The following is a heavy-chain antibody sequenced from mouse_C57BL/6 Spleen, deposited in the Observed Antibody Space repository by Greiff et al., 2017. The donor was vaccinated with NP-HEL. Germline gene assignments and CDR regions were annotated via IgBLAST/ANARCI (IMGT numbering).Heavy chain of an antibody. CDR1: GFTFSDYG. CDR2: ISSGSSTI. CDR3: ARSPYGNGAMDY. D-gene: IGHD1-1*02. J-gene: IGHJ4*01. V-gene: IGHV5-17*01. Sequence: EVKLMESGGGLVKPGGSLKLSCAASGFTFSDYGMHWVRQAPEKGLEWVAYISSGSSTIYYADTVKGRFTISRDNAKNTLFLQMTSLRSEDTAMYYCARSPYGNGAMDYWGQGTSVTVSS.